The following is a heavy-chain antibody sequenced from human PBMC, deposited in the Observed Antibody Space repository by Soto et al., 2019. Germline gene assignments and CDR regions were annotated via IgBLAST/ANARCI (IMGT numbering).Heavy chain of an antibody. CDR2: IKPKNGDA. CDR3: ARSSGSYSYYGMDV. Sequence: QVQLVQSGAEVKKPGASVKVPCKASGYTLTDYFMHWVRQTPGQGLEWMGCIKPKNGDARYAENFQGRVTMTRDASTDTIYMELSRTRPDDTAVYFCARSSGSYSYYGMDVWGQGTTVTVSS. V-gene: IGHV1-2*02. D-gene: IGHD1-26*01. CDR1: GYTLTDYF. J-gene: IGHJ6*02.